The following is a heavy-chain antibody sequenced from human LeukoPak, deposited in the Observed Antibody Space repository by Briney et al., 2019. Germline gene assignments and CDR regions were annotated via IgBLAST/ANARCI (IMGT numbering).Heavy chain of an antibody. CDR2: IYTSGST. D-gene: IGHD3-22*01. J-gene: IGHJ2*01. CDR1: GGSISSYY. CDR3: ARNYYDSSGYYYRSSSHWYFDL. V-gene: IGHV4-4*07. Sequence: SETLSLTCTVSGGSISSYYWSWIRQPAGKGLEWIGRIYTSGSTNYNPSLKSRVTMSVDTSKNQFSLKLSSVTAADTAVYYCARNYYDSSGYYYRSSSHWYFDLWGRGTLVTVSS.